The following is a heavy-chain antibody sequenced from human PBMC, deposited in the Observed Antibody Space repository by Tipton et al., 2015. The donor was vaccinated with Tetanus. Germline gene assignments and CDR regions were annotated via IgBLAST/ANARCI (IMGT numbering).Heavy chain of an antibody. J-gene: IGHJ4*02. CDR2: IYYSGST. CDR1: GGSINSYY. CDR3: ARIRQVGKPGPFFDY. V-gene: IGHV4-59*07. D-gene: IGHD7-27*01. Sequence: TLSLTCTVSGGSINSYYWSWIRQPQGKRLEWIGYIYYSGSTNYNPSLRSRVTISVDTSKNQFSLKLSSVTAADTAVYYCARIRQVGKPGPFFDYWGQGTLVTVSS.